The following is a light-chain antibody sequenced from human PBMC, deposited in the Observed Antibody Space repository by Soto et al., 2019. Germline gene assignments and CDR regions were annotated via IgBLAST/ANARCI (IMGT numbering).Light chain of an antibody. CDR2: DVS. CDR3: SSYTSSSIFDV. CDR1: SSDVGGYNY. J-gene: IGLJ1*01. Sequence: QSALTQPASVSGSPGQSITISCTGTSSDVGGYNYVSWYQQHPGKAPKLMIYDVSNRPSGVSNRFSGSKSGNTASLTISGLQAEDEADYYCSSYTSSSIFDVFGTGTKVTVL. V-gene: IGLV2-14*01.